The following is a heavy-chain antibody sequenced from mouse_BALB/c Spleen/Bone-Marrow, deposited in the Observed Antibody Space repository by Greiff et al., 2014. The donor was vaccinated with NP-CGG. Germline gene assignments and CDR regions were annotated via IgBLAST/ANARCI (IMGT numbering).Heavy chain of an antibody. D-gene: IGHD2-2*01. CDR3: ARRDGYDSYFDY. J-gene: IGHJ2*01. Sequence: EVKLQESGAELVKPGASVKISCKASGYTFTDYNMDWVKQSHGKSLEWIGDINPNYDSTSYNQKFKGKATLTVDKSSSTTYMELRSLTSEDTAVYCCARRDGYDSYFDYWGQGTTLTVSS. CDR2: INPNYDST. V-gene: IGHV1-18*01. CDR1: GYTFTDYN.